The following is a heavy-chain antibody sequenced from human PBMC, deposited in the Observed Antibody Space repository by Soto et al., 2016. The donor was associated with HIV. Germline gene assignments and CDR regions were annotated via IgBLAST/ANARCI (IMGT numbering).Heavy chain of an antibody. V-gene: IGHV3-43*02. CDR3: AKALRGITFGGVIGD. CDR1: GFTFDDYA. Sequence: EVQLVESGGGVVQPGGSLRLSCAASGFTFDDYAMHWVRQAPGKGLEWVSLISGDGGSTYYADSVKGRFTISRDNSKNSLYLQMNSLRTEDTALYYCAKALRGITFGGVIGDWGQGTLVTVSS. D-gene: IGHD3-16*02. J-gene: IGHJ4*02. CDR2: ISGDGGST.